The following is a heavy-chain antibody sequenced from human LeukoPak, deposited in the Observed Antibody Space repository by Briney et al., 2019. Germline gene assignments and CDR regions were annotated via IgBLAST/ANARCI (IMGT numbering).Heavy chain of an antibody. V-gene: IGHV3-23*01. D-gene: IGHD6-13*01. Sequence: GGSQTLSCAASGFTFSSYAMGWVRQAPGKGLEGVSRISANGDTIKYADSVKGRFTISRDNAKNTVLLQMNSLRVDDTAVYYCAKEGRIAAGTGEYFDYLGPGNLVSVSS. CDR1: GFTFSSYA. CDR3: AKEGRIAAGTGEYFDY. CDR2: ISANGDTI. J-gene: IGHJ4*02.